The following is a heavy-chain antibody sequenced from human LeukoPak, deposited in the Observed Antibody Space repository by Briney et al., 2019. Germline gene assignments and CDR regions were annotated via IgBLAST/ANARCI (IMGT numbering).Heavy chain of an antibody. J-gene: IGHJ4*02. CDR3: ARGGWFSVDY. CDR1: GFTFSSHW. CDR2: INSDGSSI. V-gene: IGHV3-74*01. D-gene: IGHD3-10*01. Sequence: GGSLRLSCAASGFTFSSHWMHWVRQVPGKGLVWVSRINSDGSSINYADSVKGRFTISRDNAKNTLYLQMNSLRVEDTAVYYCARGGWFSVDYWGQGTLVTVSS.